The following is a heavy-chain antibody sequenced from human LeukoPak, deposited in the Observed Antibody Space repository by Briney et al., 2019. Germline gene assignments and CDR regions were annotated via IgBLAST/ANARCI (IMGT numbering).Heavy chain of an antibody. CDR2: INPNSGGT. CDR3: ARDVAPGLVGAFDI. CDR1: GYTFTGYY. Sequence: GASVKVSCKASGYTFTGYYMHWVRQAPGQGLEWMGWINPNSGGTNYAQKFQGRVTMTRDTSISTAYMELSRLRSDDTAVYYCARDVAPGLVGAFDIWGQGTMVTVSS. J-gene: IGHJ3*02. V-gene: IGHV1-2*02. D-gene: IGHD6-13*01.